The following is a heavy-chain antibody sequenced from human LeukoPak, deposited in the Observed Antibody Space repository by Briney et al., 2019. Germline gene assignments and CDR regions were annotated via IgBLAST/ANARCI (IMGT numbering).Heavy chain of an antibody. Sequence: SETLSLTCTVSGGSINSYFWSWIRQPPGKGLEGMGYIYYSDNTNYNPSLKSRVTISVETSKNQFSLKLTSVTAADTAVYYCARGVNYDSGSYYDYWGQGTLVTVSS. CDR1: GGSINSYF. CDR2: IYYSDNT. D-gene: IGHD3-10*01. CDR3: ARGVNYDSGSYYDY. J-gene: IGHJ4*02. V-gene: IGHV4-59*01.